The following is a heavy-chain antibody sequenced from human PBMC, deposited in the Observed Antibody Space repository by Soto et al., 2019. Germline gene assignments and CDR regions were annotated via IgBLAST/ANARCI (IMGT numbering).Heavy chain of an antibody. Sequence: GGSLRLSCAASGFTFRSYAMHWVRQAPGKGLECVAVISYDGSNKFYRDYVKGRFTISRDNSKNTLYLQINSLRYEDTAVYYCARGDREDIAVVIGVRPGEYGVDVWGQGTTVTVSS. CDR1: GFTFRSYA. D-gene: IGHD2-15*01. CDR2: ISYDGSNK. J-gene: IGHJ6*02. CDR3: ARGDREDIAVVIGVRPGEYGVDV. V-gene: IGHV3-30-3*01.